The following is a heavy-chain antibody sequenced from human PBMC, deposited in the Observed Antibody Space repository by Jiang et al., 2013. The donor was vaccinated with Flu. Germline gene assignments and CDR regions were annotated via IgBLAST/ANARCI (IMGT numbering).Heavy chain of an antibody. J-gene: IGHJ4*02. V-gene: IGHV3-21*01. CDR2: ISSDSSYI. CDR3: ARDGWALEEIPATPYFDY. D-gene: IGHD2-21*01. Sequence: VQLVESGGGLVKPGGSLRVSCAASGFSFRKYIMNWVRQAPGKGLEWVSSISSDSSYIYYADSVKGRFTISRDNAKKSLFLQMNTLRVEDTAVYYCARDGWALEEIPATPYFDYWGQGTLVTVSS. CDR1: GFSFRKYI.